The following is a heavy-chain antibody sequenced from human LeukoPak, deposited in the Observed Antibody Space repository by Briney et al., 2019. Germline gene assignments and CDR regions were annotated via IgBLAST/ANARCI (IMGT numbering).Heavy chain of an antibody. CDR2: INHSGST. V-gene: IGHV4-34*01. J-gene: IGHJ4*02. D-gene: IGHD3-9*01. CDR1: GGSFSGYY. Sequence: SETLSLTCAVYGGSFSGYYWSWIRQPPGKGLEWIGEINHSGSTNYNPSLKSRVTISVDTSKNQFSLKLSSVTAADTAVYYCARGRGRGRYFDWLLLGVFDYWGQGTLGTVSS. CDR3: ARGRGRGRYFDWLLLGVFDY.